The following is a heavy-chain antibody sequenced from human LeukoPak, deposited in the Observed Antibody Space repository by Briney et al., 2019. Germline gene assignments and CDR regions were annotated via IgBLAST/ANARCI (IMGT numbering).Heavy chain of an antibody. D-gene: IGHD3-10*01. CDR2: ISYDGSNK. Sequence: PGGSLRLSCAASGFTFSSYAMHWVRQAPGKGLEWVAVISYDGSNKYYADSVKGRFTISRDNSKNTLYLQMNSLRAEDTAVYYCARDYGSGSYPDYWGQGTLVTVSS. CDR1: GFTFSSYA. CDR3: ARDYGSGSYPDY. V-gene: IGHV3-30-3*01. J-gene: IGHJ4*02.